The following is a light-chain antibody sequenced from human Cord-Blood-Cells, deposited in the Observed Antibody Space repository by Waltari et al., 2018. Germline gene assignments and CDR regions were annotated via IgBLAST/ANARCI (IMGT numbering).Light chain of an antibody. CDR2: AAS. Sequence: DIQMTQSPSSLSASVGDRVTIPCRASQSISSYLNWYQQKPGKAPKLLIYAASSLQSGVPSRFSGSGSGTEFTLTISSLQPEDFATYYCLQHNSYPRTFGQGTKVEIK. CDR1: QSISSY. CDR3: LQHNSYPRT. V-gene: IGKV1-17*01. J-gene: IGKJ1*01.